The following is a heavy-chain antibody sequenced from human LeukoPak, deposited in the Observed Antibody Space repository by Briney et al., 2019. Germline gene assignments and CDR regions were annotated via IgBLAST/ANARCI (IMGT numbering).Heavy chain of an antibody. CDR1: GFPFSSYA. J-gene: IGHJ6*02. CDR3: AKGLVAATYYYYGMDV. D-gene: IGHD2-15*01. CDR2: IGDGS. V-gene: IGHV3-23*01. Sequence: GGSLRLSCAASGFPFSSYAMSWVRQAPGKGLEWIATIGDGSHYADFVMGRFTISRDNSKNTLYLQMNSLRAEDTAVYYCAKGLVAATYYYYGMDVWGQGTTVTVSS.